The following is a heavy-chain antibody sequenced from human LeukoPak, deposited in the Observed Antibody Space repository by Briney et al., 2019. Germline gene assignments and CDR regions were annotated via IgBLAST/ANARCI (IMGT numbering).Heavy chain of an antibody. Sequence: SGPTLVNPTQTLTLTCTFSGFSLNTSGVGVGWIRQPPGKALEWLALIYWDDDKRYSPSLKSRLTITKDTSKNQVVLTMTNMDPVDTATYYCAHIVENYYGSGRLPGVFDYWGQETLVTVSS. CDR2: IYWDDDK. V-gene: IGHV2-5*02. J-gene: IGHJ4*02. CDR1: GFSLNTSGVG. CDR3: AHIVENYYGSGRLPGVFDY. D-gene: IGHD3-10*01.